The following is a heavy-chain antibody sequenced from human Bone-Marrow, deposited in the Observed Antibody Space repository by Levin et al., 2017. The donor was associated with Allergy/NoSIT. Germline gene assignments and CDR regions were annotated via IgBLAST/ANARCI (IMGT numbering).Heavy chain of an antibody. CDR1: GDSISSGSYY. D-gene: IGHD2-15*01. Sequence: SQTLSLTCTISGDSISSGSYYWGWIRQPPGKGLEWIGSLYYSGSTYYNPSLKSRVTMSVDTSKNQFSLKLSSVTAADTAVYYCARAELRGYYFDFWGQGILVTVSS. CDR2: LYYSGST. CDR3: ARAELRGYYFDF. J-gene: IGHJ4*02. V-gene: IGHV4-39*07.